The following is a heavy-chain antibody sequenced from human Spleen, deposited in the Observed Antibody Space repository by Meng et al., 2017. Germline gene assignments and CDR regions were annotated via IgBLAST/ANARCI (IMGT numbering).Heavy chain of an antibody. CDR2: INHSGST. V-gene: IGHV4-34*01. CDR1: GVSFSGYY. Sequence: QGHPQQWGEGLFKPSETLSLTCAVYGVSFSGYYWSWIRPPPGKGVEWIGEINHSGSTNYNPSLESRATISVDTSQNNLSLKLSSVTAADSAVYYCARGPTTMAHDFDYWGQGTLVTVSS. J-gene: IGHJ4*02. CDR3: ARGPTTMAHDFDY. D-gene: IGHD4-11*01.